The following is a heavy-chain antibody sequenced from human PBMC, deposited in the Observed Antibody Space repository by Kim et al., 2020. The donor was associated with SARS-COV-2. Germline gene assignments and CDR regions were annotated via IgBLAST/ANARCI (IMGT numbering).Heavy chain of an antibody. J-gene: IGHJ4*01. Sequence: SDTLSLTCAVYGGSFSGYYWSWIRQPPGKGLEWIGEINHSGSTNYNPSLKSRVTISVDTSKNQFSLKLSSVTAADTAVYYCVRGNVCEAPQFSLPAFDY. D-gene: IGHD6-19*01. CDR1: GGSFSGYY. CDR2: INHSGST. V-gene: IGHV4-34*01. CDR3: VRGNVCEAPQFSLPAFDY.